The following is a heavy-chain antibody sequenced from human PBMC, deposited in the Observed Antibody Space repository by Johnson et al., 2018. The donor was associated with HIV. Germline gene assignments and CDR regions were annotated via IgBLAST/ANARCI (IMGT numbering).Heavy chain of an antibody. D-gene: IGHD4/OR15-4a*01. CDR3: AKGRNTYGADVFDI. V-gene: IGHV3-30*18. J-gene: IGHJ3*02. CDR2: ISSAGTDK. Sequence: QVQLVESGGGVVQPGRSLRLSCAVSGFTFSSFGMHWVRQAPGKGLEWMAVISSAGTDKYYADSVKGRFTISRDNSKNTLYLQMNRLRVEDTAVYYCAKGRNTYGADVFDIWGQGTMVTVSS. CDR1: GFTFSSFG.